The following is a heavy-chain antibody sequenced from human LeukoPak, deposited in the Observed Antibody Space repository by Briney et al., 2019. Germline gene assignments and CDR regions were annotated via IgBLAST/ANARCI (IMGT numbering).Heavy chain of an antibody. CDR1: GGSISSYC. Sequence: SETLSLTCTVSGGSISSYCWSWIRQPPGKGLEWIGYICSSGSANYNPSLKSRVTISVDTSKNQFSLKLSSVTAADTAVYYCARISRGLRYFDWTPIYYYYYMDVWGKGTTVTISS. CDR3: ARISRGLRYFDWTPIYYYYYMDV. J-gene: IGHJ6*03. D-gene: IGHD3-9*01. CDR2: ICSSGSA. V-gene: IGHV4-4*08.